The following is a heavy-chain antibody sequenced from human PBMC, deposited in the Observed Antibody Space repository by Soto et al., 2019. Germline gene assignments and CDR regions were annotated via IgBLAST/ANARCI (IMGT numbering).Heavy chain of an antibody. D-gene: IGHD3-22*01. J-gene: IGHJ4*02. Sequence: SVKVSCKASGFNFRTTAVQWVRQARGQRLEWIGWIVVGSGNTNYAQNFQERVTITRDMSTSTAYLDVSRLRSEDTAVYYCAADPYYYDSSDYYSFDQWGQGTLVTVS. CDR1: GFNFRTTA. V-gene: IGHV1-58*01. CDR2: IVVGSGNT. CDR3: AADPYYYDSSDYYSFDQ.